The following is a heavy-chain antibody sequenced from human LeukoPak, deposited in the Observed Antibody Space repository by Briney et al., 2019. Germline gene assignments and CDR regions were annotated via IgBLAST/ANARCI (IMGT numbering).Heavy chain of an antibody. CDR3: ARDRGVYDSSGSPQPFYFVC. Sequence: PSETLSLTRRVSGDSVSNSHWSWIRQHPGNALEGVGDIHHSGNTNYNPSLKSRVTISVATSKNQFSLKLISVTAADTAVYYCARDRGVYDSSGSPQPFYFVCWGQGALVTVSS. D-gene: IGHD3-22*01. V-gene: IGHV4-59*02. J-gene: IGHJ4*02. CDR1: GDSVSNSH. CDR2: IHHSGNT.